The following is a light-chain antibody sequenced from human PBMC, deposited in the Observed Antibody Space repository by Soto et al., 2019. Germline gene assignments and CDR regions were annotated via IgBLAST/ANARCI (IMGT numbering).Light chain of an antibody. CDR1: QSIANS. Sequence: EIVMTQSPATLSVSRGERASLSCRASQSIANSLAWYQQKPGQAPRLLIFGASNRATGIPDRFSGSGSGTDFTLTISRLEPEDFAVYHCQQYGGSPRTFGQGTKVDIK. V-gene: IGKV3-20*01. CDR3: QQYGGSPRT. CDR2: GAS. J-gene: IGKJ1*01.